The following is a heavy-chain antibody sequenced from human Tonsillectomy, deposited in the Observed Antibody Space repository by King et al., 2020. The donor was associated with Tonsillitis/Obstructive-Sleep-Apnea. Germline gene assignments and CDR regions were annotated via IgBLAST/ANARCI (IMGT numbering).Heavy chain of an antibody. CDR3: AXPGSYCGGDCYSGGRKXPXYXDX. CDR1: GFTFSSYA. D-gene: IGHD2-21*01. V-gene: IGHV3-23*04. CDR2: ISGSGGST. J-gene: IGHJ4*02. Sequence: VQLVESGGGLVQPGGSLRLSCAASGFTFSSYAMSWVRQAPGKGLEWVSAISGSGGSTYYADSVKGRFTISRDNSKNTLYLQMNSLRAEDTAVYYCAXPGSYCGGDCYSGGRKXPXYXDXXGQGTLVTVSS.